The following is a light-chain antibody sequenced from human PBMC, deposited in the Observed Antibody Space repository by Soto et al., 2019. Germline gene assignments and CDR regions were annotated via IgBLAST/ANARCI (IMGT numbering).Light chain of an antibody. Sequence: EIVLTQSPAPLSLSPGERATLSCRASQSVGYFLAWYQQKPGQAPRLLIYDASNRATGVPARFTGSGSGTDFTLTISSLEPEDFAVYYCQQRSNWPPSLSFGGGTRVEI. V-gene: IGKV3-11*01. CDR3: QQRSNWPPSLS. J-gene: IGKJ4*01. CDR2: DAS. CDR1: QSVGYF.